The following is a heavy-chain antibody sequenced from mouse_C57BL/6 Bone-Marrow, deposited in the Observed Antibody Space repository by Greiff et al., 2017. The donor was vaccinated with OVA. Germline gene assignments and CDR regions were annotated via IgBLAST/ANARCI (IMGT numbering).Heavy chain of an antibody. J-gene: IGHJ3*01. D-gene: IGHD1-1*01. CDR1: GYTFTSYW. V-gene: IGHV1-64*01. CDR2: IHPNSGST. Sequence: VQLQQSGAELVKPGASVKLSCKASGYTFTSYWMHWVKQRPGQGLEWIGMIHPNSGSTNYNEKFKSKATMTVDKSSSTAYMQLSSLTSEDSAVYYGAREEMTTVVPEDWFAYWGQGTLVTVSA. CDR3: AREEMTTVVPEDWFAY.